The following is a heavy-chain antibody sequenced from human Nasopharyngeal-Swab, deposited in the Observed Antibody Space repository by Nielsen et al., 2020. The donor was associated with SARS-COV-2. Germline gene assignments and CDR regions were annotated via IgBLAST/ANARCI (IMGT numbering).Heavy chain of an antibody. J-gene: IGHJ4*02. Sequence: ASVQVSCKASGYSFIGNGISWVRQAPGPGLEGMGWTSAYHRQTTYAQKFQGRITMTTDTSTTTAYMELTSLRSADSAMYYCVRGYCDRFSCEHGHGFDYWGQGTLVTVTS. D-gene: IGHD2/OR15-2a*01. V-gene: IGHV1-18*01. CDR1: GYSFIGNG. CDR3: VRGYCDRFSCEHGHGFDY. CDR2: TSAYHRQT.